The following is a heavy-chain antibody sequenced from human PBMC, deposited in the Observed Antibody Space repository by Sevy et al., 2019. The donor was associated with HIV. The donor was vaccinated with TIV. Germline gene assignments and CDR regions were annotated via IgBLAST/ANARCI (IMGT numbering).Heavy chain of an antibody. CDR3: ARGIAAPRGMDV. D-gene: IGHD6-13*01. CDR2: FYYSAST. Sequence: SETLSLTCTVSGDSISGYYWSWIRQPPGKGLEWIGYFYYSASTNYNPSLMSRVTISVDTTKNQVSLKVRSLTAADTAVYYCARGIAAPRGMDVWGQGTTVTVSS. J-gene: IGHJ6*02. V-gene: IGHV4-59*01. CDR1: GDSISGYY.